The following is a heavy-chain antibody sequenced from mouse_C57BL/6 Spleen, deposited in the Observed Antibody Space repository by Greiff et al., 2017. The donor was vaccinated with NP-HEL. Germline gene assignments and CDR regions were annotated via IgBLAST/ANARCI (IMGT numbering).Heavy chain of an antibody. CDR2: ISYDGSN. CDR3: ARDDYANAMDY. D-gene: IGHD1-1*02. J-gene: IGHJ4*01. Sequence: EVQLQESGPGLVKPSQSLSLTCSVTGYSITSGYYWNWIRQFPGNKLEWMGYISYDGSNNYNPSLKNRISITRDTSKNQFFLKLNSVTTEDTATYYCARDDYANAMDYWGQGTSVTVSS. CDR1: GYSITSGYY. V-gene: IGHV3-6*01.